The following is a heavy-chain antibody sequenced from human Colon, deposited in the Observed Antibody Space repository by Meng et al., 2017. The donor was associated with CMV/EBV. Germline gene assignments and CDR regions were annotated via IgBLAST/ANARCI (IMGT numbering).Heavy chain of an antibody. Sequence: FSSYTMNWVGQAPGKGLEWVSSISSSSGYIFYADSVKGRFTISRDNADNSLSLQMNSLRVEDTAVYYCARSRDIVLEPASIGWYFDLWGRGTLVTVSS. CDR3: ARSRDIVLEPASIGWYFDL. D-gene: IGHD2-2*01. CDR1: FSSYT. CDR2: ISSSSGYI. V-gene: IGHV3-21*01. J-gene: IGHJ2*01.